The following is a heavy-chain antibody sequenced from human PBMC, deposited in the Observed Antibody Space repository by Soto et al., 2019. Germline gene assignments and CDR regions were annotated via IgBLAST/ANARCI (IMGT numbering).Heavy chain of an antibody. CDR1: GFTFSSHS. CDR2: ISYDGSIK. J-gene: IGHJ4*02. Sequence: QVQLVESGGGVVQPGRSLRLSCAASGFTFSSHSIQWVRQALGMGLEWVAVISYDGSIKYYADSVKGRFTISRDNSKNTAYLQMNSLRAEDTAVFYCAREWSTSGDLDYWGQGTLVIVSS. CDR3: AREWSTSGDLDY. V-gene: IGHV3-30-3*01. D-gene: IGHD3-10*01.